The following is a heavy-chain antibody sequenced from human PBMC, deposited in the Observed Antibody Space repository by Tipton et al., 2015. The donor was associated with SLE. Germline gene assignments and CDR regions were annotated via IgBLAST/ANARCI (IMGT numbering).Heavy chain of an antibody. CDR2: IYYSGTT. J-gene: IGHJ5*02. Sequence: LRLSCSVSGGSISSSNSYWGWIRQPPGKGLEWIGNIYYSGTTYYSPSLKSRVTMSVDTSKNQFSLKLNSVTAADTAVYFCASLSLRLNWFDPWGQGTLVTVSS. D-gene: IGHD4-11*01. CDR3: ASLSLRLNWFDP. V-gene: IGHV4-39*07. CDR1: GGSISSSNSY.